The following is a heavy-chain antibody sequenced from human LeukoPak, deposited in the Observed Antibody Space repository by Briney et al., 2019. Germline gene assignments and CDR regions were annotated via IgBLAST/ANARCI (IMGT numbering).Heavy chain of an antibody. Sequence: GGSLRLSWAASGFTFSSYAMSWVRQAPGKGLEWVSAISGSGGSTYYADSVKGRFTISRDNSKNTLYLQMNSLRAEDTAVYYCAKLGYSYDYDGESYFDYWGQGTLVTVSS. CDR1: GFTFSSYA. CDR2: ISGSGGST. V-gene: IGHV3-23*01. CDR3: AKLGYSYDYDGESYFDY. D-gene: IGHD5-18*01. J-gene: IGHJ4*02.